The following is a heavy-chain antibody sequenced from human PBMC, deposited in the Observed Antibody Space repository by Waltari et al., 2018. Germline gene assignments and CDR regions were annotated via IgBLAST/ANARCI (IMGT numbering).Heavy chain of an antibody. J-gene: IGHJ4*02. V-gene: IGHV3-11*04. CDR2: ISSSGSSM. CDR3: ARIGTVWFRELFDYYFDY. CDR1: DYY. D-gene: IGHD3-10*01. Sequence: DYYMSWIRQAPGKGLEWVSYISSSGSSMDYADSVKGRFTISRDNVKNSLYLQMNSLRVEDTAVYFCARIGTVWFRELFDYYFDYWGQGTLVTVSS.